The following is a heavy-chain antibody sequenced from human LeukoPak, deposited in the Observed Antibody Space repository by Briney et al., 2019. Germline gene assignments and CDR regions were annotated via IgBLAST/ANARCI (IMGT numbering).Heavy chain of an antibody. CDR3: ARDKRGTSYGMDV. J-gene: IGHJ6*02. V-gene: IGHV1-18*01. Sequence: ASVKVSCKASGYTFTSYGISWVRQAPGQGLEWMGWISAYNGNTNYAQKLQGRVTMTTDTSTSTAYMALRSLRSDDTAVYYCARDKRGTSYGMDVWGQGTTVTVSS. CDR2: ISAYNGNT. CDR1: GYTFTSYG.